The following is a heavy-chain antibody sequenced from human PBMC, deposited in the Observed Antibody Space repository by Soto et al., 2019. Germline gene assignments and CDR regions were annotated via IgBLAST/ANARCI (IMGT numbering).Heavy chain of an antibody. J-gene: IGHJ6*02. CDR2: ISYDGSNK. V-gene: IGHV3-30*18. Sequence: GGSLRLSCAASGFTFSSYGMHWVRQAPGKGLEWVAVISYDGSNKYYADSVKGRFTISRDNSKNTLYLQMNSLRAEDTAVYYCAKDIVVVVAARGMDLWGQGTTVTVSS. CDR1: GFTFSSYG. D-gene: IGHD2-15*01. CDR3: AKDIVVVVAARGMDL.